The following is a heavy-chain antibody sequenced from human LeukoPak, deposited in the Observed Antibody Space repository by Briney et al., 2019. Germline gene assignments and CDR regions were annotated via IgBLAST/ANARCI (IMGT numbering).Heavy chain of an antibody. V-gene: IGHV3-23*01. J-gene: IGHJ2*01. Sequence: GVTLRLLCAASGLTFSSYAMSWVRQAPGKGLEWVSAFSGSGGSTFYAESVKRRFTISRDNSKNTLYVQMNSLRADDTAVYYCARDPSSGWYENWYFDLWGRGTLVTVSS. CDR2: FSGSGGST. D-gene: IGHD6-19*01. CDR3: ARDPSSGWYENWYFDL. CDR1: GLTFSSYA.